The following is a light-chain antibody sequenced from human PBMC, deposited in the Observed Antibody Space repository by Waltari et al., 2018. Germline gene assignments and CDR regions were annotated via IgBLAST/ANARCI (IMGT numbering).Light chain of an antibody. V-gene: IGKV1-39*01. CDR1: QSISSF. CDR3: QQSFNPPLT. J-gene: IGKJ4*01. CDR2: AAF. Sequence: DIQLTPSPSSLSASVGDSVTITCRASQSISSFLSWYQQKPGKAPTLLIYAAFNLQSGVPSRFSGSGSGTDFTLTISSLQPEDFATYSCQQSFNPPLTFGGGTRVEMK.